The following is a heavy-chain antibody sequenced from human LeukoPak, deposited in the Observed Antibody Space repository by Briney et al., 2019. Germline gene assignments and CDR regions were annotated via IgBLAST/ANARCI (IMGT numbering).Heavy chain of an antibody. CDR1: GFTFSGPA. Sequence: GGSLRLSCAASGFTFSGPAMHWVRQASGKGLEWVGRIRSKANNYATAYAASMKGRFIISRDGSKNTAYLQMNSLKTEDTAVYYCTRRSPKAAAGLDAFDIWGQGTMVTVPS. V-gene: IGHV3-73*01. J-gene: IGHJ3*02. D-gene: IGHD6-13*01. CDR3: TRRSPKAAAGLDAFDI. CDR2: IRSKANNYAT.